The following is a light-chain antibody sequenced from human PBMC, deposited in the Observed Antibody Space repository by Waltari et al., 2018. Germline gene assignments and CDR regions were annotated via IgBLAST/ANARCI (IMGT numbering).Light chain of an antibody. V-gene: IGKV3-20*01. CDR3: QQYGSSVLYT. CDR1: QSLTKRY. CDR2: GAS. Sequence: VLTQAPGTLSLSPGERATLPCRASQSLTKRYLAWYQQKPGQAPRLLIYGASSRAAGLPDRFSGSGSVTDFTLTISRLEPEDFAVYYCQQYGSSVLYTFGQGTKLEIK. J-gene: IGKJ2*01.